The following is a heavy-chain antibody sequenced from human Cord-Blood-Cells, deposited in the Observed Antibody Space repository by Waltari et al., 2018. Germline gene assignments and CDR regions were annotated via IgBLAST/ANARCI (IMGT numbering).Heavy chain of an antibody. CDR1: GFTFSGSA. J-gene: IGHJ4*02. Sequence: EVQLVESGGGLVQPGGSLKLSCAASGFTFSGSAMHWVRQASGKGLEWVGRIKSKANSDATAYAASVKGRFTISRDESKNTAYLQMSSLKTDDTAVYYCTRHSNSGSDYWGQGTLVTVSS. V-gene: IGHV3-73*02. D-gene: IGHD2-21*01. CDR2: IKSKANSDAT. CDR3: TRHSNSGSDY.